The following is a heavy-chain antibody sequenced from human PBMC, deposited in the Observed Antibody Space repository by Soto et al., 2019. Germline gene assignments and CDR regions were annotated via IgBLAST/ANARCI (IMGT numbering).Heavy chain of an antibody. CDR1: GGTFSSYT. Sequence: SVKVSCKASGGTFSSYTISWVRQAPGQGLEWMGRIIPILGIANYAQKFQGRVTITADKSTSTAYMELSSLRSEDTAVYYCARDPDYYDSSGPLPYMNHMDVWGQGTTVTVSS. D-gene: IGHD3-22*01. CDR2: IIPILGIA. J-gene: IGHJ6*02. CDR3: ARDPDYYDSSGPLPYMNHMDV. V-gene: IGHV1-69*04.